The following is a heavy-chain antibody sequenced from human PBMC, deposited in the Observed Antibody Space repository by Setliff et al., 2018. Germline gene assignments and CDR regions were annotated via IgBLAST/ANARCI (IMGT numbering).Heavy chain of an antibody. CDR3: ARARWTGGYYSGDNYYMDV. Sequence: PSETLSLTCTVSDVSISGYYWSWIRQPPGKGLEWIGYIHSSGRSNYNPSLKSRVTTSIDTSKNQFSLKLSSVTAADAAVYHCARARWTGGYYSGDNYYMDVWGKGTTVTVSS. CDR2: IHSSGRS. CDR1: DVSISGYY. J-gene: IGHJ6*03. V-gene: IGHV4-4*08. D-gene: IGHD3-22*01.